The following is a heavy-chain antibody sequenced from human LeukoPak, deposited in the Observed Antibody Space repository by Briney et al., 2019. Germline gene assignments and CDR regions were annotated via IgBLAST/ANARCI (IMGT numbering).Heavy chain of an antibody. D-gene: IGHD6-19*01. CDR3: ASQQTGSSGLVSDY. Sequence: PGGSLRLFCAASGFTVSSNEMSWVRQAPGKGLEWVSAISGGGGSTYYADSVKGRFTISRDNSKNTLILQMNSLRAEDTAVYYCASQQTGSSGLVSDYWGQGTLVTVSS. J-gene: IGHJ4*02. CDR2: ISGGGGST. V-gene: IGHV3-23*01. CDR1: GFTVSSNE.